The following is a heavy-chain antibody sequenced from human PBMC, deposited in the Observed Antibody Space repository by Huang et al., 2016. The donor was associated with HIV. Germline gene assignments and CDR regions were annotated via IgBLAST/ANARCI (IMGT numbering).Heavy chain of an antibody. Sequence: QVQLVQSGAEVKKPGSSVKVSCKASGGTFSSYAISWVRQAPGQGLEWRGGMSPIFGTANYAQKFQGRVTITADESTSTAYMELSSLRSEDTAVYYCARVESRRYYDSSGYYYWGQGTLVTVSS. CDR1: GGTFSSYA. V-gene: IGHV1-69*01. J-gene: IGHJ4*02. D-gene: IGHD3-22*01. CDR3: ARVESRRYYDSSGYYY. CDR2: MSPIFGTA.